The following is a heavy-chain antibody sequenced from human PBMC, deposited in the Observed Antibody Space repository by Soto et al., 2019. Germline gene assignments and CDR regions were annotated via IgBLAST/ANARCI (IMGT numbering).Heavy chain of an antibody. CDR1: GGTFSSYA. Sequence: GASVKVSCKASGGTFSSYAISWVRQAPGQGLEWMGGIIPIFGTANYAQKFQGRVTITADKSTSTAYMELSSLRSEDTAVYYCAATPGGARLDPYYFDYWGQGTLVTV. CDR2: IIPIFGTA. J-gene: IGHJ4*02. D-gene: IGHD6-6*01. CDR3: AATPGGARLDPYYFDY. V-gene: IGHV1-69*06.